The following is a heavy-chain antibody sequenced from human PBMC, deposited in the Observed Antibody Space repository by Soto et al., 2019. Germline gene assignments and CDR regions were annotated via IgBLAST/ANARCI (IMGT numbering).Heavy chain of an antibody. CDR3: TTPEVRYYYDSSGYAY. J-gene: IGHJ4*02. CDR2: IKSKTDGGTT. D-gene: IGHD3-22*01. CDR1: GFTLSNAW. Sequence: GGSLRLSCAASGFTLSNAWMSWVRQAPGQWLEWVGRIKSKTDGGTTDYAAHVKGRFTISRDDSKKTLYLQMNSLKTEEKAVYYCTTPEVRYYYDSSGYAYWGQGTLVTVSS. V-gene: IGHV3-15*01.